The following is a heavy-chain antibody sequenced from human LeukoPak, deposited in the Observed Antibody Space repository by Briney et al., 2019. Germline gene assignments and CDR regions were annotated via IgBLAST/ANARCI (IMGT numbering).Heavy chain of an antibody. D-gene: IGHD6-13*01. Sequence: GGSLRLSCEASGFAFSRNGMHWVRQAPGKGLEWVAAISYDGGTEYYAASVQGRFTISRENSKDTLYLQMHSLGADDTAVYYCAKDRHPIKMPAVGDAFDIWGQGTMVTVSS. CDR3: AKDRHPIKMPAVGDAFDI. CDR1: GFAFSRNG. V-gene: IGHV3-30*18. CDR2: ISYDGGTE. J-gene: IGHJ3*02.